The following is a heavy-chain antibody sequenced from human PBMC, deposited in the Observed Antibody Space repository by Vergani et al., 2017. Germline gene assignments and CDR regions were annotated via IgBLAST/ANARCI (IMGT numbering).Heavy chain of an antibody. CDR1: GGSFSGYY. CDR3: ARLATRVGAFDI. J-gene: IGHJ3*02. V-gene: IGHV4-34*11. CDR2: IYYSGST. Sequence: QVQLQQWGAGLLKPSETLSLTCAVYGGSFSGYYWSWIRQPPGKGLEWIGYIYYSGSTNYNPSLKRRVTISVDTSKNPFSLKLSSVTAADTAVYYCARLATRVGAFDIWGQGTMVTVSS. D-gene: IGHD1-26*01.